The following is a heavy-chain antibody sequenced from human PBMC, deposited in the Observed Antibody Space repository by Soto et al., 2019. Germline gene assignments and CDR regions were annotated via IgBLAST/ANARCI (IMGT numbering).Heavy chain of an antibody. V-gene: IGHV1-45*02. J-gene: IGHJ3*02. Sequence: SVKVSCKASGYTFTYRYLHWVRQAPGQALEWMGWITPFNGNTNYAQKFQDRVTITRDRSMSTAYMELSSLRSEDTAMYYCATRSAGTTFNAFDIWGQGTMVTVSS. CDR2: ITPFNGNT. CDR3: ATRSAGTTFNAFDI. CDR1: GYTFTYRY. D-gene: IGHD1-7*01.